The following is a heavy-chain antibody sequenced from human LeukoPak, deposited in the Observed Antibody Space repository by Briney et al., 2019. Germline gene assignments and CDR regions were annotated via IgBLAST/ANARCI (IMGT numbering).Heavy chain of an antibody. CDR3: AKDPNQVTYGMDF. J-gene: IGHJ6*01. CDR2: IWSDGSNK. Sequence: GGSPRLSCAPSGFTFSRFGMHWVRQAPGKGLEWVAVIWSDGSNKYYADSVKGRFTISRDNSKNTLFLQMNSLRAEDTAVYCCAKDPNQVTYGMDFWGQGATVTVSS. D-gene: IGHD4-23*01. V-gene: IGHV3-33*06. CDR1: GFTFSRFG.